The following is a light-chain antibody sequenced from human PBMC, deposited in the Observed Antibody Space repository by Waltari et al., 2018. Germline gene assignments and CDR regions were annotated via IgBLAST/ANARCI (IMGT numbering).Light chain of an antibody. Sequence: EIELTQSPATLSLSPGERATLSCRANESVSSYLDWYKQKPGQAPRLLIYDASNRAAGIPARFSGSGYGIDFTLTISSLEPEDFAIYYCQQRTNWVTTFGQGTRLDIK. V-gene: IGKV3-11*01. CDR1: ESVSSY. CDR3: QQRTNWVTT. J-gene: IGKJ5*01. CDR2: DAS.